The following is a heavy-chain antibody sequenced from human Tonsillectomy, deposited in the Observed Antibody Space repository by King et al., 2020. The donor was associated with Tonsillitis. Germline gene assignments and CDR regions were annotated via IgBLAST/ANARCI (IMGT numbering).Heavy chain of an antibody. Sequence: VQLVESGGGLVQPGGSLRLSCEATGFTFIRYAMRWVGQAPGRVRECVSSISGSGGSTEYADSVKGRFTISRDNSKNTLYLQMNSLRAEDTAVYYCAKVLSIAVAGKLDYWGQGTLVTVSS. CDR2: ISGSGGST. D-gene: IGHD6-19*01. J-gene: IGHJ4*02. CDR1: GFTFIRYA. CDR3: AKVLSIAVAGKLDY. V-gene: IGHV3-23*04.